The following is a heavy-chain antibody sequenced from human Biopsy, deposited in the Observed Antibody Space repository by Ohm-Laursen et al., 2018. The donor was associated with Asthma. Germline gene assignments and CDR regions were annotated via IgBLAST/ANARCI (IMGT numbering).Heavy chain of an antibody. CDR3: ARGYSGSDRIVYYYSGLEV. J-gene: IGHJ6*02. CDR2: RIPVLGTP. CDR1: GYTFTSFA. D-gene: IGHD5-12*01. Sequence: GASVKVSCRASGYTFTSFALHWVRRAPGPGLVWMGGRIPVLGTPDHAQMFEGRVTITADESTNTAYMELSSLSSEDTAVYYCARGYSGSDRIVYYYSGLEVWGQGTTVTVSS. V-gene: IGHV1-69*13.